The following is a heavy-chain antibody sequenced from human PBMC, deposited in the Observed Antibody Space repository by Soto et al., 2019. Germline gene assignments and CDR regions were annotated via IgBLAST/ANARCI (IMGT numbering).Heavy chain of an antibody. D-gene: IGHD3-10*01. V-gene: IGHV3-30*18. J-gene: IGHJ4*02. CDR3: AKDRMGAGVRGYFDY. Sequence: ESGGGVVQPGKSLRLSCAGSGFTFSSYGMDWVRQAPGKGLEWVAVISYDGSNKYYADSVKGRFTISRDNSKNTLYLQMSSVRADDTAVYYCAKDRMGAGVRGYFDYWGQGTLVTVSS. CDR1: GFTFSSYG. CDR2: ISYDGSNK.